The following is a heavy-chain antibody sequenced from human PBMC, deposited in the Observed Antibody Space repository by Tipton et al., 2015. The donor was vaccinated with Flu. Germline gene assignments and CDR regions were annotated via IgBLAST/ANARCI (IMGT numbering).Heavy chain of an antibody. D-gene: IGHD4-17*01. V-gene: IGHV4-59*10. CDR3: ARTHDYGDPGGQH. J-gene: IGHJ1*01. CDR1: GGSFSGYY. CDR2: IYTSGST. Sequence: TLSLTCAVYGGSFSGYYRSWIRQPAGKGLEWIGRIYTSGSTNYNPSLKSRVTISVDTSKNQFSLKLSSVTAADTAVYCCARTHDYGDPGGQHWGQGTLVTVSS.